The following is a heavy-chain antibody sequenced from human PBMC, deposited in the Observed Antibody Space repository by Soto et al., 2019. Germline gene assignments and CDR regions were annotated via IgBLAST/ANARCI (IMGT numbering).Heavy chain of an antibody. J-gene: IGHJ3*01. CDR1: GFFISSGNY. V-gene: IGHV4-38-2*01. CDR3: ARARWYDAFDV. Sequence: SETLSLTCAVSGFFISSGNYWGWIRKPPGKGLEWIGSIFHGGNTYYNPSLKSRVTISVDMSKNQFSLKLNSVTAADTAVYYCARARWYDAFDVWGQGTVVTVS. D-gene: IGHD2-15*01. CDR2: IFHGGNT.